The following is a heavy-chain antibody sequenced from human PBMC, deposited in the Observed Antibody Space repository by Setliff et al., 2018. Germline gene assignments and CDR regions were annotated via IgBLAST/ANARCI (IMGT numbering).Heavy chain of an antibody. CDR1: GFTFSSYE. J-gene: IGHJ4*02. D-gene: IGHD3-3*01. CDR3: ARDLKFFGVGPLHIDY. V-gene: IGHV3-7*01. Sequence: GGSLRLSCAASGFTFSSYEMNWVRQAPGKGLEWVANIKQDGSEKYYVDSVKGRFTISRDNAKNSLYLQMNSLRVEDTAVYYCARDLKFFGVGPLHIDYWGQGTLVTVSS. CDR2: IKQDGSEK.